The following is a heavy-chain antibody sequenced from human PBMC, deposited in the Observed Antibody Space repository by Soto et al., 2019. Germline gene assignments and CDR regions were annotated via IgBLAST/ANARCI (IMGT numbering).Heavy chain of an antibody. CDR3: ARLPVGATRDYYYGMDV. V-gene: IGHV4-39*01. CDR1: GGSMSSSSYY. J-gene: IGHJ6*02. Sequence: QLQLQESDPGLVKPSETLSLTCTVSGGSMSSSSYYWGWIRQPPGKGLEWTGSIYYSGSTYYNPSLKSRVTIAVDTSKNQFSRRLSSVTAADTAVYYCARLPVGATRDYYYGMDVWGQGTTVTVSS. CDR2: IYYSGST. D-gene: IGHD1-26*01.